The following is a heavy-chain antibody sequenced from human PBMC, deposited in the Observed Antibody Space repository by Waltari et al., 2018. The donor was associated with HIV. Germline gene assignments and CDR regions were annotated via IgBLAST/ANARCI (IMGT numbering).Heavy chain of an antibody. D-gene: IGHD2-21*01. Sequence: QVRLVQSGAEVKKPGASVRVSCKASGYTFPSYSIHWVRQAPGQGLEWMGRIDPTTGTTSYSQRFQDRVTMTRDTSITTSYMELSRLRNDDMATYYCGRTSIVPSDGSVDVWGQGTTVIVSS. J-gene: IGHJ6*02. V-gene: IGHV1-2*06. CDR2: IDPTTGTT. CDR3: GRTSIVPSDGSVDV. CDR1: GYTFPSYS.